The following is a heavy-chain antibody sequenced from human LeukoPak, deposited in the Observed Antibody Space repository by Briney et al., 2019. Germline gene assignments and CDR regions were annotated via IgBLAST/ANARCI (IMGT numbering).Heavy chain of an antibody. CDR1: GFTVSSNS. Sequence: GGSLRLSCTVSGFTVSSNSWSWVRQAPGKGLEWVSSISSSSTYINYADSVKGRFTISRDNAKNSLYLQMNSLRAEDTAVYYCARDRSPGNFDYWGQGTLVTVSS. D-gene: IGHD3-10*01. J-gene: IGHJ4*02. V-gene: IGHV3-21*01. CDR2: ISSSSTYI. CDR3: ARDRSPGNFDY.